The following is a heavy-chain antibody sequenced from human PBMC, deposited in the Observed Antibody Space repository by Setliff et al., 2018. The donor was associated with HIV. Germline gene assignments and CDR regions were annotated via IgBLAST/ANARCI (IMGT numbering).Heavy chain of an antibody. D-gene: IGHD3-10*01. CDR2: VKPDGSEK. Sequence: PGESLKISCAASGFPLSNYWISWVRQAPGKGLEWVASVKPDGSEKYYVDSVKGRFTISRDNTKNSLSLQMNSLRLDDTAVYYCARHGEDYWGQGTLVTVSS. CDR1: GFPLSNYW. CDR3: ARHGEDY. V-gene: IGHV3-7*03. J-gene: IGHJ4*02.